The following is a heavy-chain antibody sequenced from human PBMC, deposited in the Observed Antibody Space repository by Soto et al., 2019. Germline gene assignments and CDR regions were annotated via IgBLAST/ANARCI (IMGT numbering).Heavy chain of an antibody. J-gene: IGHJ5*02. V-gene: IGHV4-39*01. CDR3: ARDFFDSSDYTTNWFDP. D-gene: IGHD3-22*01. Sequence: SETLSLTCTVSGDSITSSSHYWGWIRQPPGKGLECIANIYYDGNTYYNPSLKSRVAISLDTSKNQFSLRLNSVTAADTAVYYCARDFFDSSDYTTNWFDPWGQGTLVTVSS. CDR1: GDSITSSSHY. CDR2: IYYDGNT.